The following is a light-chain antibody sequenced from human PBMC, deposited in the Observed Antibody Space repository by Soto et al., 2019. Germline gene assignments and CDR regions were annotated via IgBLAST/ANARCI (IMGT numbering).Light chain of an antibody. Sequence: IQLTQSPSSLSASVGDRVTITCRASQGISSYLAWYQQKPGKAPKLLIYAASTLQSGVPSRFSGSGSGTDFTLTISSLQTEDFATYYCQQLNSHPRTFGQGTKVEIK. CDR1: QGISSY. CDR2: AAS. CDR3: QQLNSHPRT. J-gene: IGKJ1*01. V-gene: IGKV1-9*01.